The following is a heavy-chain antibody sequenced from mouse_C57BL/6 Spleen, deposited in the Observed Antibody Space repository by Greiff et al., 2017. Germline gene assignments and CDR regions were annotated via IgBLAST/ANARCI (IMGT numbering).Heavy chain of an antibody. V-gene: IGHV1-55*01. CDR1: GYTFTSYW. D-gene: IGHD4-1*01. J-gene: IGHJ2*01. CDR2: IYPGSGST. Sequence: QVQLQQPGAELVKPGASVKMSCKASGYTFTSYWIAWVKQRPGQGLEWIGDIYPGSGSTNYNEKFKSKATLTVDTSASTAYMQLSSLTSEDSAVYYCARRISGTDYWGQGTTLTVSS. CDR3: ARRISGTDY.